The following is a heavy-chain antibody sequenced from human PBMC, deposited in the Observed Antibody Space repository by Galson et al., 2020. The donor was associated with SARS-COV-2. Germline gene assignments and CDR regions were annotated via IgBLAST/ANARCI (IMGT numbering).Heavy chain of an antibody. V-gene: IGHV3-30-3*01. CDR2: MSYDGNDQ. CDR1: GFPLSSYA. Sequence: AGSLRLSSVASGFPLSSYAVHWVSQAPGKGLEWVAVMSYDGNDQFYADSVKGRFSVSRDNSKKTMFLQMNSLRPEDTAVCYCARDMAVQIYFWYFCLWGPGTLVTVSS. D-gene: IGHD6-19*01. J-gene: IGHJ2*01. CDR3: ARDMAVQIYFWYFCL.